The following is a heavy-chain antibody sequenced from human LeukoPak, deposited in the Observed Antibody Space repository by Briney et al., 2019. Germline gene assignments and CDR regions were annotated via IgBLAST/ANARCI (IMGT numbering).Heavy chain of an antibody. CDR1: GFTFSSYA. V-gene: IGHV3-30-3*01. CDR3: ARGGGDCPFDY. CDR2: ISYDGSNK. J-gene: IGHJ4*02. Sequence: GRSLRLSCAASGFTFSSYAMHWVRQAPGKGLEWVAVISYDGSNKYYADSVKGRFTISRDNSKNTLYLQMNSLRAEDTAVYYCARGGGDCPFDYWGQGTLVTVSS. D-gene: IGHD2-21*02.